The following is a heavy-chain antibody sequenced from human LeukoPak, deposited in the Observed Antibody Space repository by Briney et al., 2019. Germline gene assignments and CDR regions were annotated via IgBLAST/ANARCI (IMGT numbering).Heavy chain of an antibody. J-gene: IGHJ4*02. CDR3: ARALCGSGTYYFDF. V-gene: IGHV4-61*01. CDR2: IYFSGST. D-gene: IGHD3-10*01. CDR1: GGSVSSGSYY. Sequence: SETLSLTCTVSGGSVSSGSYYWSWIRQPPGKGLEWLGYIYFSGSTNYNPSLRSRVTISADTSRNQFSLRLISVRTADTAVYYCARALCGSGTYYFDFWGQGTLVTVSS.